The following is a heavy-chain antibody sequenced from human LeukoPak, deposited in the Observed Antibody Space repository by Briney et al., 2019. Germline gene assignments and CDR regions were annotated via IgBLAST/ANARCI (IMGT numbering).Heavy chain of an antibody. J-gene: IGHJ4*02. Sequence: GASVKVSCKASGGTFSSYAISWVRQAPGQGLEWMGGIIPIFGTANYAQKFQGRVTITRDTSASTAYMELSSLRSEDTAVYYCARIRYPFDSSGYPFDYWGQGTLVTVSS. V-gene: IGHV1-69*05. CDR1: GGTFSSYA. D-gene: IGHD3-22*01. CDR2: IIPIFGTA. CDR3: ARIRYPFDSSGYPFDY.